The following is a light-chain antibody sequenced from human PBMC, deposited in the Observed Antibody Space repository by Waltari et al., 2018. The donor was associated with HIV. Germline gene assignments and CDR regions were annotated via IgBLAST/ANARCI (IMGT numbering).Light chain of an antibody. CDR2: GTS. V-gene: IGKV3-15*01. CDR3: HHYNNWRET. Sequence: EVLMTKSPATLPESPGERATLSCRASQSVNSNLAWYQQKPGQTPRLLIYGTSTRATDIPARFSGSGSGTEFTLTISSLQSEDFAVYYCHHYNNWRETFGQGTKVEIK. J-gene: IGKJ1*01. CDR1: QSVNSN.